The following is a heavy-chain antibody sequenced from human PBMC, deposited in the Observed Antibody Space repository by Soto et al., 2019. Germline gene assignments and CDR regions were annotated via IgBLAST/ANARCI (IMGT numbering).Heavy chain of an antibody. CDR1: GFTFGSYN. V-gene: IGHV3-48*02. D-gene: IGHD3-10*01. CDR2: ISSSSSTI. CDR3: ARNPPFGELLVPFDY. J-gene: IGHJ4*02. Sequence: GGSLRLSCAASGFTFGSYNMNWVRQAPGKGLEWVSYISSSSSTIYYTNSVRGRYTISRDNAKNSLYLQMNSLRDEDTAVYYCARNPPFGELLVPFDYWGQGALVTVSS.